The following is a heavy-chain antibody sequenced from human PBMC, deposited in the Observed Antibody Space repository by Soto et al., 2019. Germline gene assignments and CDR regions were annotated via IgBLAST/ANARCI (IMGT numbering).Heavy chain of an antibody. CDR2: IDPSGGGT. Sequence: QVQLVQSGAEVKKPGASVKVSCKASGYTFTHYYMHWVRQAPGQGLEWMGLIDPSGGGTSYAQKCQGRLTMTRDTATSTVSRELSTLRSEDTAVYYCARERVDCSGGNCWRSVEDTWGQGTLVTVSS. J-gene: IGHJ5*02. CDR1: GYTFTHYY. V-gene: IGHV1-46*01. D-gene: IGHD2-15*01. CDR3: ARERVDCSGGNCWRSVEDT.